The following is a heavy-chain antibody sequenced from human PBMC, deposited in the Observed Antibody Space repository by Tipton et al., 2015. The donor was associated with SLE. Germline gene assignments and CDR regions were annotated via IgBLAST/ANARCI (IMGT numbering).Heavy chain of an antibody. CDR2: IDRDGIP. D-gene: IGHD3-16*01. J-gene: IGHJ6*03. CDR1: RGSLTGYS. Sequence: GLVKPSETLSLVCVVNRGSLTGYSWNWIRQFPGKGLEWIGEIDRDGIPNYKSSLQNRVTMSVDRSGNQFPLRLTSVTAADTAVYYCARGVSGYYFYSYMDVWGKGTTVTISS. V-gene: IGHV4-34*01. CDR3: ARGVSGYYFYSYMDV.